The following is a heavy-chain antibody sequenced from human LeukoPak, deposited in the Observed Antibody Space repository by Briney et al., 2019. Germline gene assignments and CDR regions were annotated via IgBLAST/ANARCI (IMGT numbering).Heavy chain of an antibody. V-gene: IGHV4-61*01. CDR2: IYYSGST. CDR1: GYSISSGYY. J-gene: IGHJ3*02. CDR3: ARGSSSWAANAFDI. D-gene: IGHD6-13*01. Sequence: SETLSLTCTVSGYSISSGYYWSWIRQPPGKGLEWIGYIYYSGSTNYNPSLKSRVTISVDTSKNQFSLKLSSVTAADTAVYYCARGSSSWAANAFDIWGQGTMVTVSS.